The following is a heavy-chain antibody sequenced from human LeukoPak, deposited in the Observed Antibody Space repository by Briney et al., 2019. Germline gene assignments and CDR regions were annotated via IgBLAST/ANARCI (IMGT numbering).Heavy chain of an antibody. J-gene: IGHJ4*02. Sequence: GGSLRLSCAASGFTFSSYGMHWVRQAPGKGLERVADINGDGSHSYCVDSVKGRFTLSRDNAKNSLFLQMNSLRAEDTAVYYCVKNSGWYCLDYWGQGTLVTVSS. CDR1: GFTFSSYG. V-gene: IGHV3-7*03. CDR2: INGDGSHS. D-gene: IGHD6-13*01. CDR3: VKNSGWYCLDY.